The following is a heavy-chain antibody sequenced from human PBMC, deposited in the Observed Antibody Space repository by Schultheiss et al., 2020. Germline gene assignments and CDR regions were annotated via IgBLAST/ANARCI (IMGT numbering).Heavy chain of an antibody. CDR3: ARDNPDYYYYAMDV. Sequence: GGSLRLSCAASALTFSNAWMSWVRQAPGKGLEWVSVIYGGGSTYYADSVKGRFTISRDNSKNTLYLQMNSLRAEDTAVYYCARDNPDYYYYAMDVWGQGTTVTVSS. CDR1: ALTFSNAW. CDR2: IYGGGST. J-gene: IGHJ6*02. V-gene: IGHV3-53*01.